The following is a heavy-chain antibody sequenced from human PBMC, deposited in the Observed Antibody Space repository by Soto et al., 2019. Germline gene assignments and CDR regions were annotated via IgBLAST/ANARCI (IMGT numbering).Heavy chain of an antibody. J-gene: IGHJ6*03. Sequence: ASVKVSCKASGYSFTSYDINWVRQATEQGLEWMGWMNPNSGDTGYAQKFQGRVTMTRNTSISTAYMELSSLRSEDTAVYYCARGVHTAMVTFYYYYYMDVWGKGTTVTVS. V-gene: IGHV1-8*01. CDR1: GYSFTSYD. D-gene: IGHD5-18*01. CDR2: MNPNSGDT. CDR3: ARGVHTAMVTFYYYYYMDV.